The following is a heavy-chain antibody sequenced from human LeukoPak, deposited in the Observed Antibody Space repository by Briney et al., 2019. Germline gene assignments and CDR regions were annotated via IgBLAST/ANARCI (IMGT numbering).Heavy chain of an antibody. D-gene: IGHD3-10*02. J-gene: IGHJ6*04. CDR3: AELGITMIGGV. CDR1: GFTFSSYS. Sequence: GGSLRLSCAASGFTFSSYSMNWVRQAPGKGLEWVSYISSSGSTIYYADSVKGRFTISRDHAKNSLYQRMKSLRAEDTAVYYCAELGITMIGGVWGKGTTVTISS. CDR2: ISSSGSTI. V-gene: IGHV3-48*04.